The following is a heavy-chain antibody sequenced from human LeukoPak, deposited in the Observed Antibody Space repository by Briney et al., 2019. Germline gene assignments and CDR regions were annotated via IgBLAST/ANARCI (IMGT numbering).Heavy chain of an antibody. J-gene: IGHJ4*02. CDR3: ARVNGGNSKSGHFDY. Sequence: ASVKVSCKASGYTFTSYYMHWVRHAPGQRLEWMGIINPSGGSTSYAQKFQGRVTMTRDTSTSTVYMELSSLRSEDTAVYYCARVNGGNSKSGHFDYWGQGTLVTVSS. CDR1: GYTFTSYY. CDR2: INPSGGST. D-gene: IGHD4-23*01. V-gene: IGHV1-46*01.